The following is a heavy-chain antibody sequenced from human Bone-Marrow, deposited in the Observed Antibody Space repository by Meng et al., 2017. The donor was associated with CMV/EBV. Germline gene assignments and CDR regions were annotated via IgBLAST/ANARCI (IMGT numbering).Heavy chain of an antibody. CDR1: RGSMSGYY. J-gene: IGHJ3*02. Sequence: ESLKISCYVSRGSMSGYYWSWIRQPPGKGLEWIGYMSSSGKSKYNLSLKSRVTMSIDTSKNQFSLRLNAVTAADTAIYYCATLSCSSLACQPGDGFDTWGQGKMVNVAS. CDR2: MSSSGKS. CDR3: ATLSCSSLACQPGDGFDT. V-gene: IGHV4-59*01. D-gene: IGHD2-2*01.